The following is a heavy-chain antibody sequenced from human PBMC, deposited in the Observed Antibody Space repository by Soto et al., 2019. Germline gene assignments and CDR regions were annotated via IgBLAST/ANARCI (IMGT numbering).Heavy chain of an antibody. Sequence: GGSLRLSCEASGFTFSSYGMSWVRQAPGKGLEWVSGISGSGGSTYYADSVKGRFAISRDDSKNTVYLQMNSLRAEDTAHYYCAKATLFGGVVIPVYYYGMDVWGQGTTVTVSS. CDR1: GFTFSSYG. CDR3: AKATLFGGVVIPVYYYGMDV. J-gene: IGHJ6*02. CDR2: ISGSGGST. V-gene: IGHV3-23*01. D-gene: IGHD3-16*02.